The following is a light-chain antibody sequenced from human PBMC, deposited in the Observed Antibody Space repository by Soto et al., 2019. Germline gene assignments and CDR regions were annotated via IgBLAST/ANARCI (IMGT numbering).Light chain of an antibody. CDR2: DAS. V-gene: IGKV3-11*01. Sequence: EIVLTQFPDTLSFSPGERATLSCRASQSVSSSLAWYQQKPGQAPRLLIYDASNRATGIPARFSGSGSGTDFTLTISSLEPEDFAVYYCQQRSNWPPEVTFGPGTKVDIK. J-gene: IGKJ3*01. CDR3: QQRSNWPPEVT. CDR1: QSVSSS.